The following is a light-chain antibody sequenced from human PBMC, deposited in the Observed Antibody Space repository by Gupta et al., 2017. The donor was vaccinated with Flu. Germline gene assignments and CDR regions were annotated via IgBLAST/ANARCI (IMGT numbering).Light chain of an antibody. Sequence: QSALAQPASVSGSPGQSITISCTGTSSNIGSYNLVSWYQQHPDKAPKLMIYEVNKRPSGFSNRFSGSKSGNTASLTISGLQAEDEADYFCCSYVGGSKWVFGGGTKLTVL. CDR3: CSYVGGSKWV. CDR2: EVN. V-gene: IGLV2-23*02. J-gene: IGLJ2*01. CDR1: SSNIGSYNL.